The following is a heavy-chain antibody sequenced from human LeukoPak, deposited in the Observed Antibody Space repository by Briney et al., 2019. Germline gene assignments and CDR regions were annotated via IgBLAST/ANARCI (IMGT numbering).Heavy chain of an antibody. CDR2: INPNSGGT. CDR1: GYTFTGYY. Sequence: ASVKVSCKASGYTFTGYYMHWVRQAPGQGLEWMGRINPNSGGTNYAQKFQGRVTMTRDTSTSTVYMELSSLRSEDTAVYYCARDLRAQRYCSSTSCYTGLLGYYYYYMDVWGKGTTVTVSS. CDR3: ARDLRAQRYCSSTSCYTGLLGYYYYYMDV. V-gene: IGHV1-2*06. D-gene: IGHD2-2*02. J-gene: IGHJ6*03.